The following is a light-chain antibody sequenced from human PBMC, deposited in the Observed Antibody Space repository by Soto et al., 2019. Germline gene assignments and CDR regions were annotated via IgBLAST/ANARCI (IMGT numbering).Light chain of an antibody. CDR3: CSYAGSSTPYV. CDR1: SSDVGRYNL. J-gene: IGLJ1*01. CDR2: EGS. V-gene: IGLV2-23*01. Sequence: QSVLTQPASVSGYPGQSITISCTGTSSDVGRYNLVSWYQQHPGKAPKLMIYEGSKRPSGVSNRFSGSKSGNTASLTISGLQAEDEADYYCCSYAGSSTPYVFGTGTKVTVL.